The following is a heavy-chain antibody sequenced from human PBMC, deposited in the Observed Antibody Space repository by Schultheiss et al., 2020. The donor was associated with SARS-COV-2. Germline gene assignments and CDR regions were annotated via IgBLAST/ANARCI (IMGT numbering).Heavy chain of an antibody. CDR3: AKDGPGVLRFLEWFRAFDY. V-gene: IGHV3-74*01. CDR1: GFSFRSFW. CDR2: INTDGTTT. Sequence: GGSLRLSCAASGFSFRSFWMHWVRQVPGEGLVWVSRINTDGTTTNYADSVKGRFTISRDNSKNTLYLQMNSLRAEDTAVYYCAKDGPGVLRFLEWFRAFDYWGQGTLVTVSS. J-gene: IGHJ4*02. D-gene: IGHD3-3*01.